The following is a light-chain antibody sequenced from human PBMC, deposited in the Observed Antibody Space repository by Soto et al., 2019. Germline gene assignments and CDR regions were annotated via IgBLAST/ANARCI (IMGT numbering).Light chain of an antibody. J-gene: IGKJ3*01. Sequence: EIVLPPSPRTPPLSPGERATLSCTAGQSVSGSLLAWYQQKPGQAPGLLMYGVPSRATGIPDRVSGSGSGAYFTLTISRLEPEDFAVDAFQQYGSSAFTFGPGTIVVLK. CDR1: QSVSGSL. V-gene: IGKV3-20*01. CDR2: GVP. CDR3: QQYGSSAFT.